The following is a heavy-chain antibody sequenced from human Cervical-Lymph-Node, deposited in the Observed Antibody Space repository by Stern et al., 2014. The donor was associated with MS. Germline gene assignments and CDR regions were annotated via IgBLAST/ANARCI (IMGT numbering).Heavy chain of an antibody. CDR1: GFTFGSYW. J-gene: IGHJ4*02. Sequence: EVQLVQSGGGLVQPGGSLRLSCAASGFTFGSYWMSWVRQAPGKGLEWVANIKQDGSEKYYVDSVKGRFTISRDNAKNSLYLQMNSLRAEDTAVYYCARRYNWNDWHYFDYWGQGTLVTVSS. CDR2: IKQDGSEK. D-gene: IGHD1-1*01. V-gene: IGHV3-7*03. CDR3: ARRYNWNDWHYFDY.